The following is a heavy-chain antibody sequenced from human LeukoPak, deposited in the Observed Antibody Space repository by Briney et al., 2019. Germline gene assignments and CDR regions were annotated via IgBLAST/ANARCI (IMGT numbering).Heavy chain of an antibody. V-gene: IGHV4-31*03. CDR2: IYYSGST. Sequence: PSETLSLTCTVSGGPINSGGYYWSWIRQHPGKGLEWIEYIYYSGSTYYNPSLQSRVSISGDTSKNQFSLKVSSVTAADTAVYYCARDQGITMMGNGMDVWGQGTTVTVSS. CDR3: ARDQGITMMGNGMDV. D-gene: IGHD3-22*01. CDR1: GGPINSGGYY. J-gene: IGHJ6*02.